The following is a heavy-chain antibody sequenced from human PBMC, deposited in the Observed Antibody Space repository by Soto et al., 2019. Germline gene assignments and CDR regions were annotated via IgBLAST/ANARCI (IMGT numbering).Heavy chain of an antibody. CDR1: GGTFSSYA. J-gene: IGHJ6*02. Sequence: SGKVSCKASGGTFSSYAISWVRQAPGQGLEWMGGIIPIFGTANYAQKFQGRVTITADESTSTAYMELSSLRSEDTAVYYCASYRSRYYYYGMDVWGQGTTVTVS. CDR2: IIPIFGTA. V-gene: IGHV1-69*13. D-gene: IGHD1-26*01. CDR3: ASYRSRYYYYGMDV.